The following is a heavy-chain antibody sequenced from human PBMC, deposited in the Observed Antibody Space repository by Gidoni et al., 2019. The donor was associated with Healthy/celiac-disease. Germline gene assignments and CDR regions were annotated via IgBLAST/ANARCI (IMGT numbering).Heavy chain of an antibody. D-gene: IGHD3-22*01. Sequence: QVQLQESGTGLVKPSQTMSLTCTVSGGSISSGGYSCSWVRQHPGKGLEWIGSIYYSVSTYYNPSLNSLVTISVDTSKYQFSLKLSSVTAADTAVYYCARFSDYYDSSGYYFDYWGQGTLVTVSS. V-gene: IGHV4-31*01. J-gene: IGHJ4*02. CDR3: ARFSDYYDSSGYYFDY. CDR1: GGSISSGGYS. CDR2: IYYSVST.